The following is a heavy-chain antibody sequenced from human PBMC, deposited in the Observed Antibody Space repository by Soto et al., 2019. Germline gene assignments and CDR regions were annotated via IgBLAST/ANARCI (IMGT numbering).Heavy chain of an antibody. CDR3: ARDRVAGIWGDAFDI. Sequence: QVPLVQSGAEVKKPGASVKVSCKTSGYTFTNHGINWVRQAPGQGLEWMGWINPYNGNTNYAQKLQGRVTLTTDTSTSTAYMDLRSLTSADTAVYYCARDRVAGIWGDAFDIWGQGTMVTVSS. D-gene: IGHD3-16*01. V-gene: IGHV1-18*04. CDR2: INPYNGNT. CDR1: GYTFTNHG. J-gene: IGHJ3*02.